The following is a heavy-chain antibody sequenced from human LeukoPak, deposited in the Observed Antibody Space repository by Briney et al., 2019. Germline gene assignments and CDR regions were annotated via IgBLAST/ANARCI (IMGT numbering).Heavy chain of an antibody. CDR2: IYTSGST. CDR1: GGSISSGSYY. J-gene: IGHJ5*02. D-gene: IGHD6-6*01. CDR3: ARDRIAAPSNWFDP. V-gene: IGHV4-61*02. Sequence: SETLSLTCTVSGGSISSGSYYWSWIRQPAGKGLEWIGRIYTSGSTNYNPSLKSRVTISVDTSKNQFSLKLSSVTAADTAVYYCARDRIAAPSNWFDPWGQGTLVTVSS.